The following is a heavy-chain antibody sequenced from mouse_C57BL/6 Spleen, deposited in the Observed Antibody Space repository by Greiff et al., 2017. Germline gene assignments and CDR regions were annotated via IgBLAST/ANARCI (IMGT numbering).Heavy chain of an antibody. Sequence: EVKLQESGGGLVKPGGSLKLSCAASGFTFSSYAMSWVRQTPEKRLEWVATISDGGSYTYYPDNVKGRFTISRDNAKNNLYLQMSHLKSEDTAMYYCARDGYYYGSRSYWYFDVWGTGTTVTVTS. J-gene: IGHJ1*03. CDR3: ARDGYYYGSRSYWYFDV. CDR2: ISDGGSYT. D-gene: IGHD1-1*01. CDR1: GFTFSSYA. V-gene: IGHV5-4*01.